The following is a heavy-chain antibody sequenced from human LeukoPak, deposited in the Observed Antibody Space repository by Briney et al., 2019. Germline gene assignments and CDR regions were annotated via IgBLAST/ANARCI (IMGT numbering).Heavy chain of an antibody. CDR1: GGSFSGYY. CDR2: ISSSSSYI. CDR3: ARNAAVVVPAAMGYYYGMDV. D-gene: IGHD2-2*01. Sequence: ETLSLTCAVYGGSFSGYYWSWVRQAPGKGLEWVSSISSSSSYIYYADSVKGRFTISRDNAKNSLYLQMNSLRAEDTAVYYCARNAAVVVPAAMGYYYGMDVWGKGTTVTVSS. V-gene: IGHV3-21*01. J-gene: IGHJ6*04.